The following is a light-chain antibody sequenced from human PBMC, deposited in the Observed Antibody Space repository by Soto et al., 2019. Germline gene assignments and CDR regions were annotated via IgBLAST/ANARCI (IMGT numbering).Light chain of an antibody. J-gene: IGLJ2*01. CDR3: AAWDDSLNGPV. CDR1: SSNIGSNT. CDR2: SDN. Sequence: QSVLTQAPSASGTPGQRVTISCSGSSSNIGSNTVNWYQQLPGTAPKLLIYSDNQRPSGVPDRFSGSKSGTSASLAISGLQSEDEADYYCAAWDDSLNGPVFGGGTNLTVL. V-gene: IGLV1-44*01.